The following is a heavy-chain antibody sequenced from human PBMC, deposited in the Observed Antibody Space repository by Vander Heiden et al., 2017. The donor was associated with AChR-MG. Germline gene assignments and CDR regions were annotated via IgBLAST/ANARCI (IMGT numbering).Heavy chain of an antibody. CDR3: ARYYGDYEGWFDP. D-gene: IGHD4-17*01. CDR1: GGSISSGGYY. V-gene: IGHV4-31*03. Sequence: CTVSGGSISSGGYYWSWIRQHPGKGLEWIGYIYYSGSTYYNPSLKSRVTISIDTSKNQFSLKVISVTAADTAVYYCARYYGDYEGWFDPWGQGPLVTVSS. CDR2: IYYSGST. J-gene: IGHJ5*02.